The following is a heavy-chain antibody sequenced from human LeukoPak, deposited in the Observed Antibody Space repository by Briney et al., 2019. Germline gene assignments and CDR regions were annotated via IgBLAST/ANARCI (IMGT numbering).Heavy chain of an antibody. V-gene: IGHV3-30*18. Sequence: GGSLRLSCAASGFTFSSYGMHWVRQAPGKGLEWVAVISYDGSNKYYADSVKGRFTISGDNSKNTLYLQMNSLRAEDTAVYYCAKAGYCTNGVCQNFDYWGQGTLVTVSS. J-gene: IGHJ4*02. D-gene: IGHD2-8*01. CDR3: AKAGYCTNGVCQNFDY. CDR2: ISYDGSNK. CDR1: GFTFSSYG.